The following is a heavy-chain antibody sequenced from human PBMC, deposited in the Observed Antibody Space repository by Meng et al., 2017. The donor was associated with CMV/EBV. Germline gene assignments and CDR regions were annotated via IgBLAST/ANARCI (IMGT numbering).Heavy chain of an antibody. J-gene: IGHJ4*02. CDR2: IKSKTDGGTT. V-gene: IGHV3-15*01. CDR3: TTYFSYYFDY. D-gene: IGHD2/OR15-2a*01. CDR1: GFTFSKAW. Sequence: GGSLRLSCAASGFTFSKAWMSWVRQAPGKGLEWVGRIKSKTDGGTTDYASPVKGRFTISRDDTKNTLYLQMNSLKTEDTAVYYCTTYFSYYFDYWGQRTLVTVSS.